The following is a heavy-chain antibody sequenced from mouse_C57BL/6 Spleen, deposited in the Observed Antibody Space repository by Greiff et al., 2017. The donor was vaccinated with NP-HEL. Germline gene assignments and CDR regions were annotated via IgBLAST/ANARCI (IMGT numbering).Heavy chain of an antibody. Sequence: VQLQQSGPELVKPGASVKMSCKASGYTFTDYNMHWVKQSHGKSLEWIGYINPNNGGTSYNQKFKGKATLTVNKSSRTAYMELRSLTSEDSAVDYWAPIYDGYFHFDDWGQGTTLTVSS. V-gene: IGHV1-22*01. CDR2: INPNNGGT. CDR1: GYTFTDYN. CDR3: APIYDGYFHFDD. J-gene: IGHJ2*01. D-gene: IGHD2-3*01.